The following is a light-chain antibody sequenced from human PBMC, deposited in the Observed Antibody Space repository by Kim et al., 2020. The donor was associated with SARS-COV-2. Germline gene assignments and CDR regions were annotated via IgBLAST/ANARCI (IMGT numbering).Light chain of an antibody. J-gene: IGLJ3*02. CDR1: SSDVGGYNY. V-gene: IGLV2-14*01. Sequence: QSALTQPASVPGSPGQSITISCTGTSSDVGGYNYVSWYQQHPGKAPKLMIYDVSKRPSGVSNRFSGSKSGNTASLTISGLQAEDEADYYCSSYTSSSTFGVFGGGTKLTVL. CDR2: DVS. CDR3: SSYTSSSTFGV.